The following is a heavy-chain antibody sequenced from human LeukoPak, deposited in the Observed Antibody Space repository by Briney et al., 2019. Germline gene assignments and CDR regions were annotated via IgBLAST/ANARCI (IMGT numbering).Heavy chain of an antibody. CDR2: IYYSGST. J-gene: IGHJ3*02. V-gene: IGHV4-59*01. Sequence: PSETLSLTCTVSGGSISSYYWSWIRQPPGKGLEWIRYIYYSGSTNYNPSLKSRVTISVDTSKNQFSLKLSSVTAADTAVYYCARFDYSNYLRAFDIWGQGTMVTVSS. D-gene: IGHD4-11*01. CDR1: GGSISSYY. CDR3: ARFDYSNYLRAFDI.